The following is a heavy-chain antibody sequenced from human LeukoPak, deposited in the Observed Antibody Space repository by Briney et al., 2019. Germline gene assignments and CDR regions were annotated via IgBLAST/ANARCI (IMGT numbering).Heavy chain of an antibody. CDR3: ARGGRWLQLGFDP. D-gene: IGHD5-12*01. CDR1: GFTFSSYA. V-gene: IGHV3-30-3*01. J-gene: IGHJ5*02. CDR2: ISYDGSNK. Sequence: PGGSLRLSCAASGFTFSSYAMHWVRQAPGKGLEWVAVISYDGSNKYYADSVKGRFTISRDNSKNTLYLQMNSLRAEDTAVYYRARGGRWLQLGFDPWGQGTLVTVSS.